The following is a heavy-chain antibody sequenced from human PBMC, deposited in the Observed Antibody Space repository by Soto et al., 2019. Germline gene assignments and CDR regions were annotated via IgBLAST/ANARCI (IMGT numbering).Heavy chain of an antibody. CDR1: GDSVSSNSAA. CDR2: TYYRSKWYN. J-gene: IGHJ6*02. D-gene: IGHD5-12*01. V-gene: IGHV6-1*01. CDR3: ARDFTSGYDYVLYYYGMDV. Sequence: QVQLQQSGPGLVKPSQTLSLTCAISGDSVSSNSAAWNWIRQSPSRGLEWLGRTYYRSKWYNDYAVSVKSRITINPDTSKNQFSLQLNSVTPEDTAVYYCARDFTSGYDYVLYYYGMDVWGQGTTVTVSS.